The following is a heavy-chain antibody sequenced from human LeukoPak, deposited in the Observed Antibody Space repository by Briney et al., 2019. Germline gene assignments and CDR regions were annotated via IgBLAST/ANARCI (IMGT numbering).Heavy chain of an antibody. Sequence: ASVKVSCKASGYTFTSYDINWVRQATGHGLEWMGWMNPNSGNIFYAQKFQGRLTMTRNTSISTAYMELSRLRSDDTAVYYCARGYRFGAFDIWGQGTMVTVSS. CDR2: MNPNSGNI. CDR3: ARGYRFGAFDI. CDR1: GYTFTSYD. D-gene: IGHD3-10*01. J-gene: IGHJ3*02. V-gene: IGHV1-8*01.